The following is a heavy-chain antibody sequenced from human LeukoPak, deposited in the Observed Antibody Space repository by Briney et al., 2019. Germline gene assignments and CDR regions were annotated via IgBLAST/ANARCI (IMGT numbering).Heavy chain of an antibody. Sequence: QPGGSLRLSCAASGFTFSSFETNWVRQAPGKGLEGVSYISSSGTNIYYADSVKGRFTIYRDNAKNSLYLQMDSLRAEDTAVYYCARDLSPYTAFDPPSFWGQGTLVTVSS. CDR2: ISSSGTNI. CDR3: ARDLSPYTAFDPPSF. D-gene: IGHD5-12*01. CDR1: GFTFSSFE. J-gene: IGHJ4*02. V-gene: IGHV3-48*03.